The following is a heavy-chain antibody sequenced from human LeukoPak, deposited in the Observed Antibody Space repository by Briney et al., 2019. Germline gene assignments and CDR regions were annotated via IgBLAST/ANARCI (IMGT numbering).Heavy chain of an antibody. Sequence: PSETLSLTCAVYGGSFSGYYWSWIRQPPGKGPEWIGEINHSGSTNYNPSLKSRVTISVDTSKNQFSLKLSSVTAAGTAVYYCARDIRGRGDYWGQGTLVTVSS. CDR1: GGSFSGYY. D-gene: IGHD3-10*01. V-gene: IGHV4-34*01. CDR3: ARDIRGRGDY. CDR2: INHSGST. J-gene: IGHJ4*02.